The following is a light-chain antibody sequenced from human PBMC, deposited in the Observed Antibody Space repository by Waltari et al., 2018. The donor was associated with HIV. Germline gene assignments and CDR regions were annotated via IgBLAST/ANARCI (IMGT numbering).Light chain of an antibody. V-gene: IGLV2-14*03. CDR3: SSYTSSSVV. CDR2: DVS. Sequence: QSALTQPASVSGSPGQSITISCTGTSSDVGGYNYVSWYQQHPGKAPKLMIYDVSNRASGVSNRFSGSKSGNTASLTISGLQAEDEADSSGSSYTSSSVVFGGGTKLTVL. J-gene: IGLJ2*01. CDR1: SSDVGGYNY.